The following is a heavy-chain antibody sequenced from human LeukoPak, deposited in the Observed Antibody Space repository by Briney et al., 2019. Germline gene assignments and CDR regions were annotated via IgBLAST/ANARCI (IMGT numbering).Heavy chain of an antibody. CDR2: ISSSSSYI. Sequence: PGGSLRLSCAASGFTFDDYGMSWVRQAPGKGLEWVSSISSSSSYIYYADSVKGRFTISRDNAKNSLYLQMNSLRAEDTAVYYCARDGVGATLDYWGQGTLVTVSS. CDR1: GFTFDDYG. V-gene: IGHV3-21*01. CDR3: ARDGVGATLDY. D-gene: IGHD1-26*01. J-gene: IGHJ4*02.